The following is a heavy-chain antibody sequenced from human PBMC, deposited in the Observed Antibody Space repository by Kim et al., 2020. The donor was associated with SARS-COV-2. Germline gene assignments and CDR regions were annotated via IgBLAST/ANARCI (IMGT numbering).Heavy chain of an antibody. V-gene: IGHV4-39*01. J-gene: IGHJ6*02. Sequence: SETLSLTCTVSGGSISSSSYYWGWIRQPPGKGLEWIGSIYYSGSTYYNPSLKSRVTISVDTSKNQFSLKLSSVTAADTAVYYCARLDPREGYYYYYGMDVWGQGTTVTVSS. CDR1: GGSISSSSYY. D-gene: IGHD1-1*01. CDR2: IYYSGST. CDR3: ARLDPREGYYYYYGMDV.